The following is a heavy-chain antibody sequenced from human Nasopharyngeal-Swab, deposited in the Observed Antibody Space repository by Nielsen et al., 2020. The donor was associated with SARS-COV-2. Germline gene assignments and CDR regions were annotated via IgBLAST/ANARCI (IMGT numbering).Heavy chain of an antibody. Sequence: GESLKISCAASGFTFSSYSMNWVRQAPGKGLEWVSSISSSSSYIYYADSVKGRFTISRDNAKNSLYLQVNSLRAEDTAVYYCARVPALIPYYYYGMDVWGQGTTVTVSS. D-gene: IGHD2-21*01. CDR3: ARVPALIPYYYYGMDV. J-gene: IGHJ6*02. CDR1: GFTFSSYS. CDR2: ISSSSSYI. V-gene: IGHV3-21*01.